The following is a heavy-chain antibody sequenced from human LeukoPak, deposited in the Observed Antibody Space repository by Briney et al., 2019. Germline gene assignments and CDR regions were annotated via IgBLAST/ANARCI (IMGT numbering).Heavy chain of an antibody. V-gene: IGHV4-4*07. Sequence: SETLSLTCTVSGGSISSYYWSWIRQPAGKGLEWIGRIYTSGSTNYNPSLKSRVTMSVDTSKSQFSLKLSSVTAADTAVYYCAREQAVAGIFDYWGQGTLVTVSS. J-gene: IGHJ4*02. CDR1: GGSISSYY. D-gene: IGHD6-19*01. CDR3: AREQAVAGIFDY. CDR2: IYTSGST.